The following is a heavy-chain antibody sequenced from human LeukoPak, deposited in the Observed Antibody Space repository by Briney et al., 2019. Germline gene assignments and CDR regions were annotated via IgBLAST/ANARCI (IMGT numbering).Heavy chain of an antibody. CDR2: IIPILGIA. V-gene: IGHV1-69*04. Sequence: SVKVSCKASGGTFSSYAISWVRQAPAQGLEWMGRIIPILGIANYAQKFQGRVTITADKSTSTAYMELSSLRSEDTAVYYCARDVTSHYYDSSGSIDYWGQGTLVTVSS. CDR3: ARDVTSHYYDSSGSIDY. J-gene: IGHJ4*02. CDR1: GGTFSSYA. D-gene: IGHD3-22*01.